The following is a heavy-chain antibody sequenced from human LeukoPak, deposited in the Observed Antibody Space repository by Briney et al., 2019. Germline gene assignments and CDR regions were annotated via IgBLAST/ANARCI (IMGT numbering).Heavy chain of an antibody. CDR1: GFTFSDYG. D-gene: IGHD2-15*01. J-gene: IGHJ4*02. V-gene: IGHV3-23*01. CDR2: ISGSGGST. CDR3: AIDSFSGGSYFDY. Sequence: GGSLRLSCAAFGFTFSDYGMSWVRQAPGKWLEWVSAISGSGGSTYYADSVKGRFTISRDNSKNSLYLLMNSLRAEDTAVYHCAIDSFSGGSYFDYWGQGTLVTVSS.